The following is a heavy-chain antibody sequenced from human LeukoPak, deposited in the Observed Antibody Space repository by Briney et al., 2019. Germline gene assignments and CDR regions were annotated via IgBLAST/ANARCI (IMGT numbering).Heavy chain of an antibody. CDR2: IYHSGST. CDR3: ARDGTYGSGSYSSWFDP. Sequence: KPSETLSLTCAVSGGSISSSNWWSWVRQPPGKGLEWIGEIYHSGSTNYNPSLKSRVTISVDKSKNQFSLKLSSVTAADTAVYYCARDGTYGSGSYSSWFDPWGQGTLVTVSS. J-gene: IGHJ5*02. V-gene: IGHV4-4*02. D-gene: IGHD3-10*01. CDR1: GGSISSSNW.